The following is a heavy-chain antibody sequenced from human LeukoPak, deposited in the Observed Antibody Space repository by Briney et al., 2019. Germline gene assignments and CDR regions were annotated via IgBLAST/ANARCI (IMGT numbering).Heavy chain of an antibody. CDR2: IFYSGST. CDR3: ARGWGYFDY. Sequence: SETLSLTCTVSGGSISNYYWTWIRQPPGKGLEWIGYIFYSGSTNYNPSLKSRVTISVDTSKSQFSLKLSSVTAADTAVYYCARGWGYFDYWGQGTLVTVSS. D-gene: IGHD1-26*01. V-gene: IGHV4-59*01. CDR1: GGSISNYY. J-gene: IGHJ4*02.